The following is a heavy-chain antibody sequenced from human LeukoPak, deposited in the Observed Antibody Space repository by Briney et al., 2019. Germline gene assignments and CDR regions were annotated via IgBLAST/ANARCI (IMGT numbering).Heavy chain of an antibody. Sequence: GGSLRLSCVASGFTFGKYWMSWVRQAPGKGLEWVANIKLDGSEKNYVDSVKGRFTISRDNTKNSLYLQMNSLRVEDTAVFYCARAKYETGIRGGNFYSWGQGPLVIVS. V-gene: IGHV3-7*03. CDR2: IKLDGSEK. J-gene: IGHJ4*02. D-gene: IGHD7-27*01. CDR1: GFTFGKYW. CDR3: ARAKYETGIRGGNFYS.